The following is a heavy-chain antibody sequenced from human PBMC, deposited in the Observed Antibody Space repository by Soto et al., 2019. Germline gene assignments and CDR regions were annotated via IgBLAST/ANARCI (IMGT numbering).Heavy chain of an antibody. J-gene: IGHJ4*02. Sequence: GGAPGPSCSASRITLPCFAIHRGRQAPRKGLEWVAVISYDGSNKYYADSVKGRFTISRDNSKNTLYLQMNSLRAEDTAVYYCARGYYYGSGSEYLFDYWGQGTLVTVSS. CDR1: RITLPCFA. CDR3: ARGYYYGSGSEYLFDY. D-gene: IGHD3-10*01. CDR2: ISYDGSNK. V-gene: IGHV3-30-3*01.